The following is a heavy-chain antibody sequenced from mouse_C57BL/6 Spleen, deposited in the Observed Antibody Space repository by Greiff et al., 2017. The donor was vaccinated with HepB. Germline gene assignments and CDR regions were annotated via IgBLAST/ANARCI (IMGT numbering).Heavy chain of an antibody. D-gene: IGHD2-3*01. Sequence: EVKLVESGPELVKPGASVKMSCKASGYTFTDYNMHWVKQSHGKSLEWIGYINPNNGGTSYNQKFKGKATLTVNKSSSTAYMELRSLTSEDSAVYYCASLYDGYYDAMDYWGQGTSVTVSS. V-gene: IGHV1-22*01. J-gene: IGHJ4*01. CDR1: GYTFTDYN. CDR2: INPNNGGT. CDR3: ASLYDGYYDAMDY.